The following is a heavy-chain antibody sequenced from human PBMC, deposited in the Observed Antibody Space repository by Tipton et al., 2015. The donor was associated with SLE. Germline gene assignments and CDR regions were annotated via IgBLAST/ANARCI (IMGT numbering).Heavy chain of an antibody. Sequence: TLSLTCTVSGGSINSRYWSWIRQPPGKGLEWIGYFYGGSTSYNPSLKSRVTISVDTSKNQFSLRLSSVTAADTAVYCCAGDSRSLDYWGQGTLVTVSS. CDR3: AGDSRSLDY. CDR1: GGSINSRY. J-gene: IGHJ4*02. CDR2: FYGGST. V-gene: IGHV4-59*11.